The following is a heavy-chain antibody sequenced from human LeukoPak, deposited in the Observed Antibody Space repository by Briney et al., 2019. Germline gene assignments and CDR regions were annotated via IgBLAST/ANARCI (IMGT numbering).Heavy chain of an antibody. CDR2: IYYSGST. V-gene: IGHV4-39*01. Sequence: SETLSLTCTVSGGSISSSSYHWGWIRQPPGKGLEWIGSIYYSGSTYYNPSLKSRLTISVDTSKNQFSLKLSSVTAADTAVYYCASSIAVAGEYFQHWGQGTLVTVSS. CDR1: GGSISSSSYH. J-gene: IGHJ1*01. CDR3: ASSIAVAGEYFQH. D-gene: IGHD6-19*01.